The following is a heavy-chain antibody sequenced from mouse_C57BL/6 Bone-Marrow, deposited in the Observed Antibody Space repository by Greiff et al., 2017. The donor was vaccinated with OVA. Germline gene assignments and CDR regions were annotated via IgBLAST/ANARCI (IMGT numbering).Heavy chain of an antibody. D-gene: IGHD2-1*01. V-gene: IGHV14-4*01. CDR1: GFNIKDDY. CDR2: IDPENGDT. CDR3: TPIYYGAY. Sequence: EVQLQQSGAELVRPGASVKLSCTASGFNIKDDYMHWVKQRPEQGLEWIGWIDPENGDTEYASKFQGKATITADTSSNTAYLQLSRLTSEDTAVYYCTPIYYGAYWGQGTLVTVSA. J-gene: IGHJ3*01.